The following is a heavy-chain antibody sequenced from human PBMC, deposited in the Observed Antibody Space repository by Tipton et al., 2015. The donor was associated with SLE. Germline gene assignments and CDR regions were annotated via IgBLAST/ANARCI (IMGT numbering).Heavy chain of an antibody. CDR3: ARLGSSGYYRDAFDI. J-gene: IGHJ3*02. CDR2: IYTSGST. V-gene: IGHV4-4*09. CDR1: GYSISSGYY. Sequence: TLSLTCTVSGYSISSGYYWSWIRQPPGKGLEWIGYIYTSGSTNYNPSLKSRVTISVDTSKNQFSLKLSSVTAADTAVYYCARLGSSGYYRDAFDIWGQGTMVTVSS. D-gene: IGHD3-22*01.